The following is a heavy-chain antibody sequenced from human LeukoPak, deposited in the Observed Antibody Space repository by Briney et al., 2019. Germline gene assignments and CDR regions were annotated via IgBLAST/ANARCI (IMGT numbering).Heavy chain of an antibody. V-gene: IGHV4-30-4*01. CDR3: AREVDSSSSIHWFDP. D-gene: IGHD6-6*01. CDR1: GGSISSGDYY. Sequence: SETLSLTCTVSGGSISSGDYYWSWIRQPPGKGLEWIGYIYYSGSTYYNPSLKSRVTISVDTSKNQFSLKLSSVTAADTAVYYYAREVDSSSSIHWFDPWGQGTLVTVSS. J-gene: IGHJ5*02. CDR2: IYYSGST.